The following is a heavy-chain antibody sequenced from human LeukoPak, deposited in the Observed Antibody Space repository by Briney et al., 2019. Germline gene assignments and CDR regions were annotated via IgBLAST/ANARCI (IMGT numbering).Heavy chain of an antibody. CDR1: GGSISSSY. J-gene: IGHJ4*02. CDR2: IYYSGST. D-gene: IGHD6-6*01. CDR3: ARARYGSSPFDY. V-gene: IGHV4-59*01. Sequence: SEPLSLTCTVSGGSISSSYWSWIRQPPGKGLDWIGYIYYSGSTNYNPSLKSRVTISVDTSKNQFSLKLSSVTAADTAVYYCARARYGSSPFDYWGQGTLVTVSS.